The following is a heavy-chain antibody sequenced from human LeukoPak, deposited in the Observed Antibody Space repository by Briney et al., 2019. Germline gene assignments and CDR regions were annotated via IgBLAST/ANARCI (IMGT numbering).Heavy chain of an antibody. V-gene: IGHV3-23*01. D-gene: IGHD2-2*02. CDR2: ITGGGGGT. CDR1: GFTFSSYA. J-gene: IGHJ5*02. Sequence: GGSLRLSCAASGFTFSSYAMTWVRQAPGKGLEWVSAITGGGGGTFYADSVKGRFTISRDNSNNTLYLEMNSLRDEDTALYYRAKGSSSSCYTGLDPWGQGTLVTVSS. CDR3: AKGSSSSCYTGLDP.